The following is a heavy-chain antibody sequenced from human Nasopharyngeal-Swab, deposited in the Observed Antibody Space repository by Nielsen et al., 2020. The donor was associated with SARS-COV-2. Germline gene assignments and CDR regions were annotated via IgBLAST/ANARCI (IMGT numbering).Heavy chain of an antibody. Sequence: WIRQPPGKGLEWIGEINHSGSTNYNPSPKSRVTISVDTSKNQFSLKLSSVTAADTAVYYCARGVLGYCSSTSCYAGPSYYYYMDVWGKGTTVTVSS. CDR3: ARGVLGYCSSTSCYAGPSYYYYMDV. J-gene: IGHJ6*03. D-gene: IGHD2-2*01. V-gene: IGHV4-34*01. CDR2: INHSGST.